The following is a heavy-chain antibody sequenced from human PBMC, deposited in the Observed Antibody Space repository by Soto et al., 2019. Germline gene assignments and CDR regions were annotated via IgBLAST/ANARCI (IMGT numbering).Heavy chain of an antibody. D-gene: IGHD6-19*01. CDR2: IYYSGST. V-gene: IGHV4-59*01. J-gene: IGHJ6*02. CDR3: ARDKVNIGVDGIHYFYGMDV. Sequence: QVQLQESGPGLVKPSETLSLTCTVSGGSISSYYWSWIRQPPGKGLEWIGYIYYSGSTKYNPSLKSRVTISVDTSKNQFSLKLSPVTAADTAVYYCARDKVNIGVDGIHYFYGMDVWGQGTTVTVSS. CDR1: GGSISSYY.